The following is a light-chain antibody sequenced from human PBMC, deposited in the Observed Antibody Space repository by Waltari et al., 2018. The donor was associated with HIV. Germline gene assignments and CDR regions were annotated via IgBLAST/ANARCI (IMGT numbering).Light chain of an antibody. J-gene: IGLJ3*02. CDR1: VVAQNN. CDR2: KDS. V-gene: IGLV3-27*01. Sequence: SHELTQPSSVSVSPGQTARITCTGDVVAQNNARGLQQKPGQAPVLVIYKDSEQPSGIPERFSGSSSGTTVTLTISGAQVEDEADYYCYSAADNIGVFGGGTKLTVL. CDR3: YSAADNIGV.